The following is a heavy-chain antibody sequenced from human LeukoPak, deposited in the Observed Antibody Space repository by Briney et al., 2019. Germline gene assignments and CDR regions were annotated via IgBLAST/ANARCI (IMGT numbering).Heavy chain of an antibody. D-gene: IGHD3-10*01. CDR1: GYTFTSYA. CDR3: ARVRKATSGSYPYYFDY. CDR2: INAGNGNT. J-gene: IGHJ4*02. V-gene: IGHV1-3*01. Sequence: ASGKVSCKASGYTFTSYAMHWVRQAPGQRLEWMGWINAGNGNTKYSQKFHGRVSITRDTSASTAYMELSSLRSEDTAVYYCARVRKATSGSYPYYFDYWGQGTLVTVSS.